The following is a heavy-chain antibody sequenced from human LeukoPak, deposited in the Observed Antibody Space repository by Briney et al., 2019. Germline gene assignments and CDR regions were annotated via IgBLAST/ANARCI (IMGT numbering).Heavy chain of an antibody. D-gene: IGHD3-22*01. Sequence: PGGSLRLSCAASGFTFSSYAMSWVRQAPGKGLDWVSAISGSGGSTYYADSVKGRFTISRDNSKNTLYLQMNSLRAEDTAVYYCAKEAGPTYYYDSSGYQNYYYGMDVWGQGTTVTVSS. J-gene: IGHJ6*02. CDR2: ISGSGGST. CDR3: AKEAGPTYYYDSSGYQNYYYGMDV. CDR1: GFTFSSYA. V-gene: IGHV3-23*01.